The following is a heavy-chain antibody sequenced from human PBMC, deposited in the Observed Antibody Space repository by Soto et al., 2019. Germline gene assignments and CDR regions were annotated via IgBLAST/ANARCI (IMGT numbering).Heavy chain of an antibody. Sequence: PGGSLRLSCAASGFTFSSYGMHWVRQAPGKGLEWVAVISYDGSNKYYADSVKGRFTISRDNSKNTLYLQMNSLRAEDTAVYYCAKLPDIVGATRWGQGTLVTVSS. D-gene: IGHD1-26*01. J-gene: IGHJ4*02. V-gene: IGHV3-30*18. CDR2: ISYDGSNK. CDR3: AKLPDIVGATR. CDR1: GFTFSSYG.